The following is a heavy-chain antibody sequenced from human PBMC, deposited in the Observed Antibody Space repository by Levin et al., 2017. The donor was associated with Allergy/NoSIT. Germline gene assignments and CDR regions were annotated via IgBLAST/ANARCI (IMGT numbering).Heavy chain of an antibody. D-gene: IGHD2-21*01. Sequence: GESLKISCAASGFGFSDYYMNWIRQAPGKGLEWVSYIDTSHSIIYYADSVRGRFTISRDNAKRSLYLEMTSLRADDTAVYYCAAETGGHFAFDFWGRGTLVTVSS. CDR2: IDTSHSII. CDR1: GFGFSDYY. V-gene: IGHV3-11*01. J-gene: IGHJ4*02. CDR3: AAETGGHFAFDF.